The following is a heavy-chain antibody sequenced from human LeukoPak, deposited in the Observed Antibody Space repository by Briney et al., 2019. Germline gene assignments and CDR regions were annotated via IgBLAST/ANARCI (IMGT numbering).Heavy chain of an antibody. Sequence: SETLSLTCTVSGGSISSGGYYWSWIRQHPGKGLEWIGYIYYSGSTYYNPSLKSRATISVDTSKNQFSLKLSSVTAADTAVYYCARDLSVTRSLDYWGQGTLVTVSS. J-gene: IGHJ4*02. CDR2: IYYSGST. CDR1: GGSISSGGYY. CDR3: ARDLSVTRSLDY. V-gene: IGHV4-31*03. D-gene: IGHD4-17*01.